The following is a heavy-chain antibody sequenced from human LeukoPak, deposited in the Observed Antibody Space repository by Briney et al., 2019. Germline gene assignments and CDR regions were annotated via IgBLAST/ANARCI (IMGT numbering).Heavy chain of an antibody. CDR3: AKIGDDYVWGSYRYTYDMDV. CDR1: GFTFSSYG. V-gene: IGHV3-30*02. CDR2: IRYDGSNK. J-gene: IGHJ6*03. D-gene: IGHD3-16*02. Sequence: GGSLRLSCAASGFTFSSYGMHWVRQAPGKGLEWVAFIRYDGSNKYYADSVKGRFTISRDNSKNTLYLQMNSLRAEDTAVYYCAKIGDDYVWGSYRYTYDMDVWGKGTTVTISS.